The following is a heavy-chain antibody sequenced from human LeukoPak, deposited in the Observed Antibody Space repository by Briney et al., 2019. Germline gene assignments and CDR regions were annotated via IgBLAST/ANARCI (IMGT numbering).Heavy chain of an antibody. CDR2: MNPNSGNT. V-gene: IGHV1-8*03. J-gene: IGHJ4*02. CDR3: ARGSTEGAAAGI. CDR1: GYTSTSYD. D-gene: IGHD6-13*01. Sequence: ASVKVSCKASGYTSTSYDINWVRQATGQGLEWMGWMNPNSGNTGYAQKFQGRVTITRNTSISTAYMELSSLRSEDTAVYYCARGSTEGAAAGIWGQGTLVTVSS.